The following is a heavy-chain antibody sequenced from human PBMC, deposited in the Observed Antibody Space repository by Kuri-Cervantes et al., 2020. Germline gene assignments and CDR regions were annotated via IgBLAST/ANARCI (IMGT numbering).Heavy chain of an antibody. J-gene: IGHJ4*02. D-gene: IGHD3-9*01. CDR2: ISSGSAYV. Sequence: GGSLRLSCAASGFTFSSNTMNWVRQAPGKGLEWVSSISSGSAYVYYADSVKGRFTISRDNAKNSLYLQMNSLRVEDTAVYFCARGLSGLTYWGQGTLVTVSS. CDR1: GFTFSSNT. CDR3: ARGLSGLTY. V-gene: IGHV3-21*01.